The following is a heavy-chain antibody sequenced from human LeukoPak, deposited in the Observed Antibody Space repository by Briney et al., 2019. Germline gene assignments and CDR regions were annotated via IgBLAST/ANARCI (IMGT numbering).Heavy chain of an antibody. V-gene: IGHV4-4*07. Sequence: DPSETLSLTCTVSGGSISSYYWSWLRQPAGKGLEWLGRIYTSGSTNYNPSLKSRVTMSVDTSKNQFSLKLSSVTAADTAVYYCARGGSNFDYWGQGTLVTVSS. CDR1: GGSISSYY. CDR3: ARGGSNFDY. J-gene: IGHJ4*02. CDR2: IYTSGST. D-gene: IGHD2/OR15-2a*01.